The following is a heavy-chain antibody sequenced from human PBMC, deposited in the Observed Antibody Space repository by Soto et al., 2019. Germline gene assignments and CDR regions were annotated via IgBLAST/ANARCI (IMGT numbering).Heavy chain of an antibody. V-gene: IGHV1-69*12. CDR2: IIPIFGTA. CDR3: ASHYYDFWSGYYAYYYYGMDV. D-gene: IGHD3-3*01. CDR1: GGTYSSYA. Sequence: QVQLVQSGAEVKKPGSSVKVSCKASGGTYSSYAIRWVRQAPGQGLEWMGGIIPIFGTANYAQKFQGRVTITADESTSTAYMELSRRRCDHTAVYYCASHYYDFWSGYYAYYYYGMDVWGQGTTVTVSS. J-gene: IGHJ6*02.